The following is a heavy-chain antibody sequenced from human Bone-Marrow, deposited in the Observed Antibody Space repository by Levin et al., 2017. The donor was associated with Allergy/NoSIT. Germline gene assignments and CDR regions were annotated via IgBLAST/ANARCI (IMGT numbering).Heavy chain of an antibody. CDR3: AREGSHFDY. J-gene: IGHJ4*02. Sequence: HGESLKISCAASGFTFSDYYMSWIRQAPGKGLEWVSYISGSGTNTQYADSVKGRFTISRDNANNSVYLQMNSLRDEDTAVYYCAREGSHFDYWGQGALVTVSS. V-gene: IGHV3-11*01. D-gene: IGHD6-13*01. CDR2: ISGSGTNT. CDR1: GFTFSDYY.